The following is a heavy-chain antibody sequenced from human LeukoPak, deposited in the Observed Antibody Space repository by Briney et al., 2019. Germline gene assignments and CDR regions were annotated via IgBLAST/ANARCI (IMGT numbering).Heavy chain of an antibody. J-gene: IGHJ3*02. CDR1: GFTFSSYG. CDR3: ARDRGIVVVIDAFDI. Sequence: PGGSLRLSCAASGFTFSSYGMSWVRQAPGKGLEWVSSISGSGGNVYYAGSVRGRFTISRDNSKNTVYLQMNSLRAEDTALYYCARDRGIVVVIDAFDIWGQGTMVTVSS. V-gene: IGHV3-23*01. CDR2: ISGSGGNV. D-gene: IGHD3-22*01.